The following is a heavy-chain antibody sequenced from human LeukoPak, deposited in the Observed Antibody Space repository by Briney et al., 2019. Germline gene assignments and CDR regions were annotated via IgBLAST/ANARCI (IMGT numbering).Heavy chain of an antibody. V-gene: IGHV3-33*01. D-gene: IGHD1-26*01. J-gene: IGHJ2*01. CDR3: ARDLLYSGSYSWYFDL. CDR1: GLTFSRNG. CDR2: IYYDGSNK. Sequence: GGSLRLSCAASGLTFSRNGMHWVRQAPGKGLEWVALIYYDGSNKYYVDSVKGRFTISRDNSKNMLYLQMNSLRAEDTAVYYCARDLLYSGSYSWYFDLWGRGTPATVSS.